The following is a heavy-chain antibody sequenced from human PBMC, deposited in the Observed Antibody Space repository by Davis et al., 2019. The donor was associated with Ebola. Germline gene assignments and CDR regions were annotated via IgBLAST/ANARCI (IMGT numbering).Heavy chain of an antibody. CDR1: GFTFSSYG. J-gene: IGHJ3*02. V-gene: IGHV3-30*18. D-gene: IGHD2-2*02. CDR3: AKDGSARYQLLYGSAFDI. CDR2: ISYDGSNK. Sequence: GESLKISCAASGFTFSSYGMHWVRQAPGKGLEWVAVISYDGSNKYYADSVKGRFTISRDNSKNTLYLQMNSLRAEDTAVYYCAKDGSARYQLLYGSAFDIWGQGTMVTVSS.